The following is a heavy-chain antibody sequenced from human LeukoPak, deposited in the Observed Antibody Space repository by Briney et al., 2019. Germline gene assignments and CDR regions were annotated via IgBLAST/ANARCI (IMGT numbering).Heavy chain of an antibody. J-gene: IGHJ4*02. V-gene: IGHV3-66*01. Sequence: GGSLRLSCAAPGFTVSSNYMSWVRQAPGKGLEWVSVIYSGGSTYYADSVKGRFTISRDNSKNTLYLQMNSLGAEDTAVYYCARGPYYDILTGYSPFDYWGQGTLVTVSS. CDR3: ARGPYYDILTGYSPFDY. CDR2: IYSGGST. CDR1: GFTVSSNY. D-gene: IGHD3-9*01.